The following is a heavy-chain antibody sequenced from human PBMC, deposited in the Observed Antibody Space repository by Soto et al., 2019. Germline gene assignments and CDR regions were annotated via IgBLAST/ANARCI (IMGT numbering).Heavy chain of an antibody. V-gene: IGHV3-23*01. CDR1: GFIFSNYA. CDR3: TKGGILRRYNIPKVDFDY. CDR2: ISASGATT. Sequence: GGSLRLSCAASGFIFSNYAMSWVRQAPGRGLEWVSAISASGATTYYPDSVKGRFTISRDNSKNTLYLQMNNLRADDTAVYYCTKGGILRRYNIPKVDFDYWGQGSLVTVSS. D-gene: IGHD1-1*01. J-gene: IGHJ4*02.